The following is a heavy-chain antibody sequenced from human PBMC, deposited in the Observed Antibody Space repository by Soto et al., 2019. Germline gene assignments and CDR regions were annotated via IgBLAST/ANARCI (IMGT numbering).Heavy chain of an antibody. CDR1: GYTLTELS. CDR2: FDPEDGET. D-gene: IGHD2-15*01. Sequence: ASVKVSCKVSGYTLTELSMHWVRQAPGKGLEWMGGFDPEDGETIYAQKFQGRVTMTEDTSTDTAYMELSSLRSEDTAVYYCATDRGYCSGGSCSGGLDVWGKGTTVTVSS. J-gene: IGHJ6*04. V-gene: IGHV1-24*01. CDR3: ATDRGYCSGGSCSGGLDV.